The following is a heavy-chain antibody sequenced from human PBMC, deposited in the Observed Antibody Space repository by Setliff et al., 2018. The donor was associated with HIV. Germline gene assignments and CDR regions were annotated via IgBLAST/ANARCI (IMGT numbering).Heavy chain of an antibody. CDR1: GGTFSSYV. J-gene: IGHJ5*02. CDR3: ARAKATRQARPTNCFDP. CDR2: IIPIFGTA. D-gene: IGHD1-1*01. V-gene: IGHV1-69*13. Sequence: AASVKVSCKASGGTFSSYVISWVRQAPGQGLEWMGGIIPIFGTANYAQKFQGRVTITADESTSTAYMELSSLRFEDTAVYYCARAKATRQARPTNCFDPWGQGTLVTVSS.